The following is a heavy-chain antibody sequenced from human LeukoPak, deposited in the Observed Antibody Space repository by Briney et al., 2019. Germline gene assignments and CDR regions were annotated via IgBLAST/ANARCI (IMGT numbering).Heavy chain of an antibody. Sequence: GGSLRLSCAASGFTFSSYAMHWVRQAPGKGLEWAAVISYDGSNKYYANSVKGRFTISRDNSKNTLYLQMNSLRAEDTAVYYCARDHPSPGIVGDLDAFDIWGQGTMVTVSS. CDR3: ARDHPSPGIVGDLDAFDI. D-gene: IGHD1-26*01. V-gene: IGHV3-30-3*01. CDR2: ISYDGSNK. CDR1: GFTFSSYA. J-gene: IGHJ3*02.